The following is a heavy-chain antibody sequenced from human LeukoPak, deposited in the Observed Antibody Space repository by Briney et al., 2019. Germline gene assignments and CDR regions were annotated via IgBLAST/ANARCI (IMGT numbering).Heavy chain of an antibody. J-gene: IGHJ4*02. D-gene: IGHD5-18*01. CDR3: ASVRGYSYGPAGL. CDR2: MNPNSGNT. Sequence: ASVKVSCKVSGYTLTELSMHWVRQATGQGLEWMGWMNPNSGNTGYAQKFQGRVTMTRNTSISTAYMELSSLRSEDTAVYYCASVRGYSYGPAGLWGQGTLVTVSS. CDR1: GYTLTELS. V-gene: IGHV1-8*01.